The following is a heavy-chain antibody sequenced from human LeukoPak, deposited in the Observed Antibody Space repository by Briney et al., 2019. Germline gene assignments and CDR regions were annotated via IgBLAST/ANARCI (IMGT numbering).Heavy chain of an antibody. D-gene: IGHD3-16*01. Sequence: KSSETLSLTCTVSGGSISSYYWSWIRQPPGKGLEWIGYICHSGSTNYNPSLKSRVTISVDTSKNQFSLKLSSVTAADTAVYYCARTIYDYVWGSIANYFDYWGQGTLVTVSS. CDR1: GGSISSYY. J-gene: IGHJ4*02. CDR3: ARTIYDYVWGSIANYFDY. V-gene: IGHV4-59*01. CDR2: ICHSGST.